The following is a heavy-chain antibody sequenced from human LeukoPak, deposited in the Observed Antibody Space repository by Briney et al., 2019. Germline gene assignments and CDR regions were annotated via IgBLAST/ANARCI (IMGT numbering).Heavy chain of an antibody. V-gene: IGHV4-59*01. CDR2: IYYSGST. CDR3: ARLTSGSYSFYYYIGV. Sequence: YPSETLSLTCTVSGSSISNYYWSWIRQPPGKGLEWIGYIYYSGSTNYNPSLKSRVTMSVDTSKNQFSLKLTSVTAADTAVYYCARLTSGSYSFYYYIGVWGKGTTVTVSS. D-gene: IGHD1-26*01. J-gene: IGHJ6*03. CDR1: GSSISNYY.